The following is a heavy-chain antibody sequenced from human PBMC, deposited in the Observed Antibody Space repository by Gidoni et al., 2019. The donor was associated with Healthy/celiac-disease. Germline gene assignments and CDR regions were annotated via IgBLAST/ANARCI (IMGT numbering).Heavy chain of an antibody. CDR3: ARDKDDNRGGRDIVVVPAARGYFDL. Sequence: EVQLVESGGGLVQPGGSLRLSCAASGFTFSSYWMSWVRQAPGKGLEWVANIKQDGSEKYYVDSVKGRFTISRDNAKNSLYLQMNSLRAEDTAVYYCARDKDDNRGGRDIVVVPAARGYFDLWGRGTLVTVSS. V-gene: IGHV3-7*03. J-gene: IGHJ2*01. CDR1: GFTFSSYW. D-gene: IGHD2-2*01. CDR2: IKQDGSEK.